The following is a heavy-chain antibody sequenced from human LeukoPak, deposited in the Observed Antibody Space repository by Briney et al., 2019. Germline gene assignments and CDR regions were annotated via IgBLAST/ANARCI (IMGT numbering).Heavy chain of an antibody. D-gene: IGHD2-8*01. J-gene: IGHJ3*02. V-gene: IGHV3-48*01. Sequence: SGGSLRLSCAASGFTFSSNSMNWVRQAPGKGLEWVSYISSSSTIYHADSVKGRFTISRDNAKNSLYLQMNSLRAEDTAVYYCARAKRNGFDIWGQGTMVTVSS. CDR1: GFTFSSNS. CDR2: ISSSSTI. CDR3: ARAKRNGFDI.